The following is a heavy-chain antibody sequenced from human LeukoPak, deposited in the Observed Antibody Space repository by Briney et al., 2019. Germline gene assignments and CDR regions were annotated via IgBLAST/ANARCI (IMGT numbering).Heavy chain of an antibody. CDR3: ARDVVVVPAAIHYGMDV. Sequence: SETLSLTCAVYGGSLSDYFWGWIRQPPGKGLEWIGEINHSGRTYYNPSLKSRVTIPVDTSKNQFSLNLSSVTAADTAVYYCARDVVVVPAAIHYGMDVWGQGTTVTVS. V-gene: IGHV4-34*01. D-gene: IGHD2-2*01. CDR2: INHSGRT. J-gene: IGHJ6*02. CDR1: GGSLSDYF.